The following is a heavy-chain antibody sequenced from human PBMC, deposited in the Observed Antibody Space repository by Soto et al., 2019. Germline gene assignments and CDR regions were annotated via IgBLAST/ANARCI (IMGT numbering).Heavy chain of an antibody. CDR2: ISTYNGNT. J-gene: IGHJ1*01. D-gene: IGHD4-17*01. CDR3: ARASGDYGLSEYFQH. V-gene: IGHV1-18*01. CDR1: GYTFTSYG. Sequence: QVQQVQSGGEVKKPGASVKVSCKASGYTFTSYGISWVRQAPGQGLEWMGWISTYNGNTNYAQKVQGRVTMTTDTSTSTAYMELRSLRSDDTAVYYCARASGDYGLSEYFQHWGQGTLVTVSS.